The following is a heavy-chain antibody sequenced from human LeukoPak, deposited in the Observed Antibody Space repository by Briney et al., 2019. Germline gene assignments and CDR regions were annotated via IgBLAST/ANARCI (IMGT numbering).Heavy chain of an antibody. V-gene: IGHV3-64*01. CDR1: GFSFSTYT. CDR2: IASNGGSK. CDR3: AREYCTTNNCYNWGLGY. D-gene: IGHD2-2*02. J-gene: IGHJ4*02. Sequence: PGGSLRLSCAASGFSFSTYTMRWVRQAPGKGLEYVSGIASNGGSKHYANSVKGRSTISRDNSKNTVYLQMGSLRPEDMAVYYCAREYCTTNNCYNWGLGYWGQGTLVTVSS.